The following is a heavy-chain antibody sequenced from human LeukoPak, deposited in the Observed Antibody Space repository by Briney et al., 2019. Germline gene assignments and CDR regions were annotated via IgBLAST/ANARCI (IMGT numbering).Heavy chain of an antibody. V-gene: IGHV3-23*01. J-gene: IGHJ4*02. CDR1: GFTFNRNA. Sequence: QPGGSLRLSCAASGFTFNRNAISWVRQAPGKGLEWVSAISGSGGSTYYADSVKGRFTISRDNSKNTLYLQLKSLRAEDTAVYYCAKDSSSGTYFDYWGQGTLVTVSS. CDR3: AKDSSSGTYFDY. D-gene: IGHD1-26*01. CDR2: ISGSGGST.